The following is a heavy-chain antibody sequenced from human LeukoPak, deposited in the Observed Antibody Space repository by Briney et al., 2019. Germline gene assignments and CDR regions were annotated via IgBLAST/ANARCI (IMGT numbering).Heavy chain of an antibody. D-gene: IGHD2-8*01. CDR2: IDPHSGDT. CDR1: GYTFTGHY. CDR3: AREVASGYCIDGVCPPFGY. Sequence: ASVRVSCKASGYTFTGHYLHWVRQAPGQGLEWMGWIDPHSGDTNYAQKFQGRVPMTRDTSITTAYMELSRLTSDDTVVYYCAREVASGYCIDGVCPPFGYWGQGTLVTVSS. V-gene: IGHV1-2*02. J-gene: IGHJ4*02.